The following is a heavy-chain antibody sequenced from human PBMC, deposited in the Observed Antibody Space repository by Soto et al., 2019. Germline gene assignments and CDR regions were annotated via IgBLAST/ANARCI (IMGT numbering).Heavy chain of an antibody. Sequence: QVQLQESGPGLVKPSGTLSLTCAVSGGSISSSNWWSWVRQPQGKGLEWIGEIYHSGGTDYNPSLKSQVALSVDQSKNQFSLKLSSVTAADTAVYYCARRGEQWLVSRSWFDPWGQGTLVTVSS. J-gene: IGHJ5*02. D-gene: IGHD6-19*01. CDR1: GGSISSSNW. CDR2: IYHSGGT. V-gene: IGHV4-4*02. CDR3: ARRGEQWLVSRSWFDP.